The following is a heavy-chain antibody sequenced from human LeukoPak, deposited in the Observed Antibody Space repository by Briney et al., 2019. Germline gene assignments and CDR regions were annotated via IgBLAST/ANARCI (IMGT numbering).Heavy chain of an antibody. D-gene: IGHD5-12*01. Sequence: EASVKVSCKVSGYTLTELSMHWVRQAPGKGLEWMGGFDPEDGETIYAQKFQGRVTMTEDTSTDTAYMELSSLRSEDTAVYYCATDLGGYGSGDYWGQGTLVTVSS. V-gene: IGHV1-24*01. CDR2: FDPEDGET. CDR3: ATDLGGYGSGDY. J-gene: IGHJ4*02. CDR1: GYTLTELS.